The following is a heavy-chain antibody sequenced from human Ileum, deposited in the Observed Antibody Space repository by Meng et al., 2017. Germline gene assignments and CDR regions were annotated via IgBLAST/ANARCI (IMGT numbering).Heavy chain of an antibody. CDR1: GFTFSSYS. CDR3: ARGDYSLQRNDALDI. J-gene: IGHJ3*02. Sequence: GGSLRLSCAASGFTFSSYSMNWVRQAPGKGLEWVSSISGNSNYIYDADSVKGRFTSSRDNAMNSLYLQMNSLRAEDTAVYYCARGDYSLQRNDALDIWGQGTMVTVSS. CDR2: ISGNSNYI. D-gene: IGHD1-26*01. V-gene: IGHV3-21*01.